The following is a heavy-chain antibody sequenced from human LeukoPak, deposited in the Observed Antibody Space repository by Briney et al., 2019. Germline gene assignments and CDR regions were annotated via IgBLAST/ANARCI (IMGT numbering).Heavy chain of an antibody. D-gene: IGHD2-2*01. CDR1: GGSFSGYY. Sequence: KPSETLSLTCAVYGGSFSGYYWSWIRQPPGKGLEWIGSIYYSGSTYYNPSLKSRVTISVDTSKNQFSLKLSSVTAADTAVYYCAGLYCSSTSCYYNWFDPWGQGTLVTVSS. J-gene: IGHJ5*02. CDR3: AGLYCSSTSCYYNWFDP. V-gene: IGHV4-34*01. CDR2: IYYSGST.